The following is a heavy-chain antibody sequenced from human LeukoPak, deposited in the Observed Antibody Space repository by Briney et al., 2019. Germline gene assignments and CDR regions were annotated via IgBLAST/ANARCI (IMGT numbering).Heavy chain of an antibody. CDR3: ARRRVDYDFWSGYYGIDY. CDR2: IYYSGST. CDR1: GGSISSYY. Sequence: PSETLSLTCTVSGGSISSYYWSWIRQPPGKGLEWIGYIYYSGSTNYNPSLKSRVTISVDTSKNQFSLKLSSVTAADTAVYYCARRRVDYDFWSGYYGIDYWGQGTLVTVSS. J-gene: IGHJ4*02. D-gene: IGHD3-3*01. V-gene: IGHV4-59*12.